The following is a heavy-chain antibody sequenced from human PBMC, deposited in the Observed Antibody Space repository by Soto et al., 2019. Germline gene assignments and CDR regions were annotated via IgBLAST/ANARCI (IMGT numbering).Heavy chain of an antibody. D-gene: IGHD2-2*01. Sequence: PSETLSLTCPVSGCSISSSSYYWGWIRQPPGKGLEWIGSIYYSGSTYYNPSLKSRATISVDTSKNQFSLKLSSVTAADTAVYYCARQGGYCSSTSCPQKQRGLEYWGQGPLVRVS. CDR2: IYYSGST. J-gene: IGHJ4*02. V-gene: IGHV4-39*01. CDR3: ARQGGYCSSTSCPQKQRGLEY. CDR1: GCSISSSSYY.